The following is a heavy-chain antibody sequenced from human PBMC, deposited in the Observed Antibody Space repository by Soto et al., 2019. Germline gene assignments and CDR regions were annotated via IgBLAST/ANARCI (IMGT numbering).Heavy chain of an antibody. CDR2: IYSGGST. V-gene: IGHV3-66*01. CDR3: ARGEPDNVLIKASVPTFQH. J-gene: IGHJ1*01. Sequence: GGSLRLSCAASGFSVRNNYMSWVRQAPGKGLEWVSVIYSGGSTYYAESVKGRFTISRDDSKNTLYLQINSLRAEDTAVYYCARGEPDNVLIKASVPTFQHWGQGTLVTVSS. CDR1: GFSVRNNY. D-gene: IGHD2-8*01.